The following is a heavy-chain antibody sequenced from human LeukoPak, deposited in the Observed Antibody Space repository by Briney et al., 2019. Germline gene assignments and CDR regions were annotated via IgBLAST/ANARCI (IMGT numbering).Heavy chain of an antibody. D-gene: IGHD3-10*01. CDR3: AKDPMWFGEGDYKYYMDV. J-gene: IGHJ6*03. CDR2: LFSGGDT. CDR1: GFTVSTNY. V-gene: IGHV3-53*01. Sequence: GGSLRLSCEASGFTVSTNYMSWVRQAPGKGLEWVSVLFSGGDTYYSDSVKGRFTISRDNSKSMLYLQMNSLRVEDTALYYCAKDPMWFGEGDYKYYMDVWGKGTTVTVSS.